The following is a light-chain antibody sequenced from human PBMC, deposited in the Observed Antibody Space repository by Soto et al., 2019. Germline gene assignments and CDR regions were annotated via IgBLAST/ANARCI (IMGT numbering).Light chain of an antibody. CDR3: QQSDSPPIA. V-gene: IGKV1-39*01. Sequence: DIPMTQSPSSLFAAVGARITITCRASQSIRSFLNWYQQKPGKAPKLLIYSASSLQSGVPSRFSGSGSGTDFTLTITSLQPEDFATYYCQQSDSPPIAFGQGTRLEIK. CDR2: SAS. CDR1: QSIRSF. J-gene: IGKJ5*01.